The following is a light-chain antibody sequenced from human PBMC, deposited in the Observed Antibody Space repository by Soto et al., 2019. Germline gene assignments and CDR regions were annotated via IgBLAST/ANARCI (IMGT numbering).Light chain of an antibody. V-gene: IGLV1-44*01. J-gene: IGLJ3*02. CDR3: ATWDDSLKGWV. CDR1: NSNIGSNI. CDR2: GDT. Sequence: QSVLTQPTSASGTPGQRVTISCSGTNSNIGSNIVNWYQQLARTAPKLLIYGDTQRPSRVPDRFSASKSGTSASLAISGLQSEDEADYYCATWDDSLKGWVIGGGTKLTVL.